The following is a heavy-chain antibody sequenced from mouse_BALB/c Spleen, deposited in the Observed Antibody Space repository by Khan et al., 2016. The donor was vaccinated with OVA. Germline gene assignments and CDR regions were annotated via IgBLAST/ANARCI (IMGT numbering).Heavy chain of an antibody. V-gene: IGHV9-3-1*01. J-gene: IGHJ4*01. CDR2: INTYTGEP. Sequence: QIQLVQSGPELKKPGETVQLSCKASGFTFTNYGMNWVNQAPGKGLKWMGWINTYTGEPTFADDFKGRFAFSLETSASTAYLQINSLKNEATATLCCASDGYNGTMNCWGQGTSVTVSS. CDR3: ASDGYNGTMNC. CDR1: GFTFTNYG. D-gene: IGHD2-3*01.